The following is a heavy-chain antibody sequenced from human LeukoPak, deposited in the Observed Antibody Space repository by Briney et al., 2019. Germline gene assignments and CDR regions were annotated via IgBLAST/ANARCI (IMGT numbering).Heavy chain of an antibody. CDR3: ARVRSRSLDY. Sequence: GGSLRLSCAASGFTFSSYSMNWVRQAPGKGLEWVSFIRSSSSDIYYADSVKGRFTISRDNAKNSLYLQMDSLKAEDTAVYYCARVRSRSLDYWGQGTLVTVSS. CDR2: IRSSSSDI. D-gene: IGHD1-26*01. V-gene: IGHV3-21*01. CDR1: GFTFSSYS. J-gene: IGHJ4*02.